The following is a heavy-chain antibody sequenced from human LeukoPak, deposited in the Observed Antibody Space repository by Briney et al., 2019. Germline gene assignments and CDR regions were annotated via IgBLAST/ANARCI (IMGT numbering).Heavy chain of an antibody. V-gene: IGHV5-51*01. D-gene: IGHD6-19*01. CDR1: GYSF. J-gene: IGHJ4*02. CDR2: IYPGDSDT. Sequence: GESLKISCKGSGYSFIGWVRQMPGKGLEWMGIIYPGDSDTRYSPSFQGQVTISADKSISTAYLQWSSLKASDTAMYYCARPKQWLGPFDYWGQGTLVAVSS. CDR3: ARPKQWLGPFDY.